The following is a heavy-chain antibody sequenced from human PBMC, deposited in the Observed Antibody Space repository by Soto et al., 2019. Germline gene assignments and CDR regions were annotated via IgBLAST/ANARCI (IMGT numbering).Heavy chain of an antibody. CDR2: IIPILGIA. D-gene: IGHD4-4*01. J-gene: IGHJ3*02. CDR1: GGTFSSYT. CDR3: ARSSVTRLIGRSAFDI. V-gene: IGHV1-69*02. Sequence: QVQLVQSGAEVKKPGSSVKVSCKASGGTFSSYTISWVRQAPGQGLEWMGRIIPILGIANYAQKFQGRVTITADKSTSTAYMELSSLRSEDTDVYYCARSSVTRLIGRSAFDIWGQGTMVTVSS.